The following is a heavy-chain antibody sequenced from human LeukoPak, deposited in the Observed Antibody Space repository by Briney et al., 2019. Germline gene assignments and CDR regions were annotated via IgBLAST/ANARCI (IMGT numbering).Heavy chain of an antibody. CDR2: ISAYNGNT. CDR1: GGTFSSYG. CDR3: ARDFTGVTTHSPGH. Sequence: GASVKVSCKASGGTFSSYGISWVRQAPGQGLEWMGWISAYNGNTNYAQKLQGRVTMTTDTSTSTAYMELRSLRSDDTAVYYCARDFTGVTTHSPGHWGQGTLVTVSS. J-gene: IGHJ4*02. V-gene: IGHV1-18*01. D-gene: IGHD4-17*01.